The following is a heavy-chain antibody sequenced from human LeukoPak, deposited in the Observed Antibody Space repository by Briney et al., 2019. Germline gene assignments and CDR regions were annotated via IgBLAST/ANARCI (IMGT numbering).Heavy chain of an antibody. V-gene: IGHV3-48*03. CDR1: GFTFSNYE. Sequence: GGSLRLSCAASGFTFSNYEMNWVRQAPGKGLEWISYITSSGSTIYYADSVKGRFTISRDNAKNSLYLQMNSLRAEDTAVYYCAKDQLTYYFDSSGYYPLAYWGQGTLVTVSS. J-gene: IGHJ4*02. D-gene: IGHD3-22*01. CDR2: ITSSGSTI. CDR3: AKDQLTYYFDSSGYYPLAY.